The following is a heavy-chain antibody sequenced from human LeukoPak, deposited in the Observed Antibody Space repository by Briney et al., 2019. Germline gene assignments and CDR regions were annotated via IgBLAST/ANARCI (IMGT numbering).Heavy chain of an antibody. D-gene: IGHD3-10*01. V-gene: IGHV3-7*03. Sequence: GGSLRLSCAASGFTFIGRWMSWVRQAPGKGPEWVANIKQDGSENHYVDSVKGRFTISRDNAKNSLYLQMNSLRVEDTAVYYCALYTYGYSFDYWGQGALVIVSS. CDR2: IKQDGSEN. CDR3: ALYTYGYSFDY. CDR1: GFTFIGRW. J-gene: IGHJ4*02.